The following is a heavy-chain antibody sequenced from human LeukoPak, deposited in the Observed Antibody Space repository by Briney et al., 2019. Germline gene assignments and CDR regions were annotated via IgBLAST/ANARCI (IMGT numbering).Heavy chain of an antibody. CDR3: ARANFLYCSSSTCLFDY. Sequence: ASVRVSCKASGYTFTDYYMHWVRQAPGQGFEWMGWINPNDGDTNYAQKFQGRVTMTGDTSISTAHMEVSRLRSDDTAVYYCARANFLYCSSSTCLFDYWGQGTLVTVSS. CDR2: INPNDGDT. J-gene: IGHJ4*02. D-gene: IGHD2-2*01. V-gene: IGHV1-2*02. CDR1: GYTFTDYY.